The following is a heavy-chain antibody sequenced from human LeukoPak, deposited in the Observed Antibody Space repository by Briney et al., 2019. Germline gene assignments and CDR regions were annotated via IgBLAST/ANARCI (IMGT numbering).Heavy chain of an antibody. J-gene: IGHJ6*02. D-gene: IGHD3-16*01. V-gene: IGHV4-34*01. CDR2: INHSGST. CDR3: ARSRRLVRGPLNV. Sequence: SETLSLTCAVYGGSFSGYYWSGIRQPPGKGLEWIGEINHSGSTNYNPSLKSRVTISVDTSKNQFSLKLSSVTAADTAVYYCARSRRLVRGPLNVWGQGTTVTVSS. CDR1: GGSFSGYY.